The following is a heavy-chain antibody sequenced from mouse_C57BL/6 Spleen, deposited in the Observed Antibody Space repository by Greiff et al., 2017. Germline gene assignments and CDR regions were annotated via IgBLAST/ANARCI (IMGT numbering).Heavy chain of an antibody. CDR3: ARHQVGPDY. V-gene: IGHV5-9*01. J-gene: IGHJ2*01. CDR1: GFTFSSYT. CDR2: ISGGGGNT. D-gene: IGHD4-1*01. Sequence: DVKLVESGGGLVKPGGSLKLSCAASGFTFSSYTMSWVRQTPEKRLEWVATISGGGGNTYYPDSVKGRFTISRDNAKNTLYLQMSSLRSEDTALYYCARHQVGPDYWGQGTTLTVSS.